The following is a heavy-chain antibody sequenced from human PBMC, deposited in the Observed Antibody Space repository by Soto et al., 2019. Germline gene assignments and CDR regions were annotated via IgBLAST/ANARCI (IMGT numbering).Heavy chain of an antibody. J-gene: IGHJ4*02. D-gene: IGHD2-2*02. CDR2: ITSNGDSK. V-gene: IGHV3-23*01. CDR3: AKDYSHYTPSPFHFDS. Sequence: GGSLRLSCAAFGFDFNKYAMTWVRQAPGKGLQWVSSITSNGDSKYYADSVKGRFTTSRDNSKNTLYLQMNSLRADDTAVFYCAKDYSHYTPSPFHFDSWGPGTMLTLSS. CDR1: GFDFNKYA.